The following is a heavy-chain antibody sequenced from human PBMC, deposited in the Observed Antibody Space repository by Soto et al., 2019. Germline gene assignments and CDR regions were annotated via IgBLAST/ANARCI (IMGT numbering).Heavy chain of an antibody. Sequence: SETLSLTCAVSGGSISSGFYSWGWIRQPPGKGLEWIGGIYNSGNTYRNPFLKSRVTISVDTSKNQFSLRLTSVTAADTAVYYCVHISTAIYWFDPWGQGTLVTVSS. V-gene: IGHV4-39*01. CDR3: VHISTAIYWFDP. CDR2: IYNSGNT. CDR1: GGSISSGFYS. J-gene: IGHJ5*02. D-gene: IGHD2-2*02.